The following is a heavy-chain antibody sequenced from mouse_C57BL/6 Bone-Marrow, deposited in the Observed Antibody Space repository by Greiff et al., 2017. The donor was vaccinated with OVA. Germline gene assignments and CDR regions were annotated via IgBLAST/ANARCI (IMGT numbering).Heavy chain of an antibody. Sequence: QVQLQQSGAELVRPGTSVKMSCKASGYTFTNYWIGWAKQRPGHGLEWIGDIYPGGGYTNYNEKFKGKATLTADKSSSTAYMQFSSLTSEDSAIYYCAREGLPGYFDVWGTGTTVTVSS. D-gene: IGHD5-5*01. CDR3: AREGLPGYFDV. V-gene: IGHV1-63*01. J-gene: IGHJ1*03. CDR2: IYPGGGYT. CDR1: GYTFTNYW.